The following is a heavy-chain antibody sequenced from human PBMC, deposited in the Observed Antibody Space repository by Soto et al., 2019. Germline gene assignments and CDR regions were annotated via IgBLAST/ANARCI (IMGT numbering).Heavy chain of an antibody. D-gene: IGHD4-17*01. CDR2: MNPNSGNT. J-gene: IGHJ3*02. CDR1: GYTFTRYD. V-gene: IGHV1-8*01. Sequence: ASVKVSCKASGYTFTRYDINWVRQATGQGLEWMGWMNPNSGNTGYAQKFQGRVTMTRNTSISTAYMELSSLRSEDTAVYYCARGYGDKDALYIRAQRTTVPVSS. CDR3: ARGYGDKDALYI.